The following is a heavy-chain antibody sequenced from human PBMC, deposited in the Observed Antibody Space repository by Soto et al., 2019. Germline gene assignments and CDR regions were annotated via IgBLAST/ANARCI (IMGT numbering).Heavy chain of an antibody. D-gene: IGHD3-9*01. CDR3: ARSGPYYDILTGSLWYFDL. V-gene: IGHV4-31*03. CDR1: GGSISSGGYY. J-gene: IGHJ2*01. Sequence: QVQLQESGPGLVKPSQTLSLTCTVSGGSISSGGYYWSWIRQHPGKGLEWIGYIYYSGSTYYNPSLKSRVTISVDTSKNQFSLKLSSVTAADTAVYYCARSGPYYDILTGSLWYFDLWGRGTLVTVSS. CDR2: IYYSGST.